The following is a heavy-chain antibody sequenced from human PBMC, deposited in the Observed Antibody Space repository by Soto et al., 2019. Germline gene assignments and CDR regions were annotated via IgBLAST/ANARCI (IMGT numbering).Heavy chain of an antibody. V-gene: IGHV3-9*01. CDR3: AKDRWAATRSVDV. D-gene: IGHD6-25*01. CDR2: ISWNSGSI. J-gene: IGHJ6*04. CDR1: GFTFDDYA. Sequence: EVQLVESGGGLVQPGRSLRLSCAASGFTFDDYAMHWVRQAPGKGLEWVSGISWNSGSIGYADSVKGRFTISRDNAKNSLYLQMNSLRAEDTALYYCAKDRWAATRSVDVWGKGTTVTVSS.